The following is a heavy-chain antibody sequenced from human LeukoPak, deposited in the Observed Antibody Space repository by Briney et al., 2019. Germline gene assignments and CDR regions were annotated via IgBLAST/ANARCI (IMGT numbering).Heavy chain of an antibody. J-gene: IGHJ6*03. CDR2: ISSSGSTI. Sequence: GGSLRLSCAASGFPFSSYEMNWVRQAPGKGLEWVSYISSSGSTIYYADSVKGRFTISRDNAKNSLYLQMNSLRAEDTAVYYCARGVEGYYYYYYMDVWGKGTTVTVSS. D-gene: IGHD2-15*01. CDR3: ARGVEGYYYYYYMDV. V-gene: IGHV3-48*03. CDR1: GFPFSSYE.